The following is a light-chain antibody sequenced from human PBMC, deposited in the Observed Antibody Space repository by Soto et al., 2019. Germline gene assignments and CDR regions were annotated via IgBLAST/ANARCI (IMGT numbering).Light chain of an antibody. CDR1: TGDVGAYNF. Sequence: QSALTQPRSVSGSPGQSVTISCTGTTGDVGAYNFVSWYQHHPGKAPKLIIYDANKRPSGVPDRFSASKSGNTASLTISGLQAEDEAYYYCCSYAGSFTWVFGGGTKLTVL. CDR3: CSYAGSFTWV. V-gene: IGLV2-11*01. CDR2: DAN. J-gene: IGLJ3*02.